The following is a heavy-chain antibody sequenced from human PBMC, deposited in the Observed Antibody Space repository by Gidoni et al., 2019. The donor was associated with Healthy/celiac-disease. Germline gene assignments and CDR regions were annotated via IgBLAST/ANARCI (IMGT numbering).Heavy chain of an antibody. CDR2: ISSSSSYI. Sequence: EVQLVESGGGLVKPGGSLRLSCAASGFTFSSYSVNWVRQAPGKGLGWVSSISSSSSYIYYADSVKGRFTISRDNAKNSLYLQMNSLRAEDTAVYYCARDLRFNSSGWKGNWGQGTLVTVSS. V-gene: IGHV3-21*01. J-gene: IGHJ4*02. CDR3: ARDLRFNSSGWKGN. CDR1: GFTFSSYS. D-gene: IGHD6-19*01.